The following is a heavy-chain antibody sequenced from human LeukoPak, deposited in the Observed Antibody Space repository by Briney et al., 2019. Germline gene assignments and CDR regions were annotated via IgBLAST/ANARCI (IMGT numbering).Heavy chain of an antibody. CDR2: ISYRGNT. CDR1: GGSITNYY. V-gene: IGHV4-59*01. J-gene: IGHJ3*01. D-gene: IGHD6-19*01. CDR3: ARESSSAAAFDV. Sequence: SETLSLTCTVSGGSITNYYWTWIRQPPGKGLEWIGYISYRGNTSYNPSLKSRVTISVDGSKNQFSLNLSSVTAADTAVYYCARESSSAAAFDVWGQGTMVTVSS.